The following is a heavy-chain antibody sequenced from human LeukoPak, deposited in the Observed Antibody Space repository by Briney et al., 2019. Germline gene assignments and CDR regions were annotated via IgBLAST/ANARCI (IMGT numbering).Heavy chain of an antibody. CDR2: IIGGAGGT. D-gene: IGHD2-8*02. CDR1: GFSFSSHG. V-gene: IGHV3-23*01. J-gene: IGHJ4*02. CDR3: ARDDPVVYATYDH. Sequence: GGTLRLSCAASGFSFSSHGMSWVRQAPGKGLEWVSGIIGGAGGTYYADSVKGRFTISRDNAKNTLYLQMNSLRAEDTAVYYCARDDPVVYATYDHWGQGTLVTVSS.